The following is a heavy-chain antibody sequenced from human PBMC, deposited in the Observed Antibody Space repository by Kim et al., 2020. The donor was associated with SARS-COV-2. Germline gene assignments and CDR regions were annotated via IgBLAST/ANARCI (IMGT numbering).Heavy chain of an antibody. Sequence: SGPTLVNPTQTLTLTCSFSGFSLYDNEAGVGWVRQTPEKALEWLAIIYWTGNKWYNPLLENRLTITKDTSKDQVVLTMTNMDPVDTATYFCVHTGRLDLWGQGILVTVSS. CDR2: IYWTGNK. V-gene: IGHV2-5*01. D-gene: IGHD1-1*01. CDR1: GFSLYDNEAG. J-gene: IGHJ5*02. CDR3: VHTGRLDL.